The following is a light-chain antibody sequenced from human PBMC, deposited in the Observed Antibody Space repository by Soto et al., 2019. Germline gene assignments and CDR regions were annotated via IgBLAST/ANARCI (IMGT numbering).Light chain of an antibody. J-gene: IGKJ4*01. CDR1: QDISTW. Sequence: DSQVTQAPSSVSASVGDRDTMTCRASQDISTWLAWYQQIPGKAPKLLIYSASSLQPGVPSRFSGSGSGTDFTLTSSSLQPEDFATYYCQQANSFPLTFGGGTKVDIK. CDR2: SAS. V-gene: IGKV1-12*01. CDR3: QQANSFPLT.